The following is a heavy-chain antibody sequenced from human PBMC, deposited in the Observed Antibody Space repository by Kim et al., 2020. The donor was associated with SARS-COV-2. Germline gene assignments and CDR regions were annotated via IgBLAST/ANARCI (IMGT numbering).Heavy chain of an antibody. J-gene: IGHJ6*02. CDR3: TTDEKTWASYWSGPYYYYYGMDV. CDR2: IKSKTDGGTT. D-gene: IGHD3-3*01. Sequence: GGSLRLSCAASGFTFSNAWMSWVRQAPGKGLEWVGRIKSKTDGGTTDYAAPVKGRFTISRDDSKNTLYLQMNSLKTEDTAVYYCTTDEKTWASYWSGPYYYYYGMDVWGQGTTVTVSS. V-gene: IGHV3-15*01. CDR1: GFTFSNAW.